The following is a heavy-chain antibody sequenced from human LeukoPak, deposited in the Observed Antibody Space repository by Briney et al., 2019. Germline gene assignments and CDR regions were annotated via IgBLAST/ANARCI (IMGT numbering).Heavy chain of an antibody. V-gene: IGHV4-61*01. CDR2: IYYSGST. J-gene: IGHJ4*02. CDR3: ARGFNPSYYGSGSYYPFDY. D-gene: IGHD3-10*01. Sequence: PSETLSLTCTVSGGSISSSSYYWSWIRQPPGKGLEWIGYIYYSGSTNYNPSLKSRVTISVDTSKNQFSLKLSSVTAADTAVYYCARGFNPSYYGSGSYYPFDYWGQGTLVTVSS. CDR1: GGSISSSSYY.